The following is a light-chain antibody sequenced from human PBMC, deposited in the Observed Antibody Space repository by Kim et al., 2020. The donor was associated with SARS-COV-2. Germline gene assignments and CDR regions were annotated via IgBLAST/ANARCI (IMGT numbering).Light chain of an antibody. V-gene: IGLV3-1*01. CDR1: KLGEKY. CDR3: QAWDSSTVV. Sequence: VSPGQTARITCSGDKLGEKYACWYQQKPGQSPVLVIYQDSKRPSGIPERFSGSNSGNTATLTISGTQAMDEADYYCQAWDSSTVVFGGGTQLTVL. CDR2: QDS. J-gene: IGLJ2*01.